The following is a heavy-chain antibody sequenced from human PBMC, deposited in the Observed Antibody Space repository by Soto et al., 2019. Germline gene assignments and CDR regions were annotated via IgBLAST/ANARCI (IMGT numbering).Heavy chain of an antibody. D-gene: IGHD2-8*01. J-gene: IGHJ4*02. CDR2: ISGSGGST. CDR1: GFTFSSYA. Sequence: GGSLRLSCAASGFTFSSYAMSWVRQAPGKGLEWVSAISGSGGSTYYADSVKGRFTISRDNSKNTLYLQMNSLRAEDTAVYYCAKDLGYCTNGVCPHFDYWGQGTLVTVSS. V-gene: IGHV3-23*01. CDR3: AKDLGYCTNGVCPHFDY.